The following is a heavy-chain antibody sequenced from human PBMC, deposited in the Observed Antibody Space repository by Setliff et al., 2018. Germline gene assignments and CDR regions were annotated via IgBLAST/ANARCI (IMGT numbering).Heavy chain of an antibody. CDR2: INPNSGGT. CDR1: GYTFTGHY. V-gene: IGHV1-2*06. CDR3: ARGGPGVVIMPAAKLFDY. D-gene: IGHD2-2*01. J-gene: IGHJ4*02. Sequence: ASVKVSCKASGYTFTGHYMHWVRQAPGQGLEWMGRINPNSGGTNYAQKFQGRVTMTWDTSISTAYMELSRLRSDDTAVYYCARGGPGVVIMPAAKLFDYWGQGTQVTVSS.